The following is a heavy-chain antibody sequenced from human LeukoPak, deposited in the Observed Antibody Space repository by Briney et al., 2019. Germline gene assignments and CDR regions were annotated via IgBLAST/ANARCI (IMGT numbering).Heavy chain of an antibody. CDR2: IIPIFGTA. D-gene: IGHD5-18*01. CDR3: ATDVDTAGAFDI. V-gene: IGHV1-69*01. Sequence: ASVKVSCKASGGTFSSYAISWVRQAPGQGLEWMGGIIPIFGTANYAQKFQGRVTITADESTSTAYMELSSLRSEDTAVYYCATDVDTAGAFDIWGQGTMVTVSS. J-gene: IGHJ3*02. CDR1: GGTFSSYA.